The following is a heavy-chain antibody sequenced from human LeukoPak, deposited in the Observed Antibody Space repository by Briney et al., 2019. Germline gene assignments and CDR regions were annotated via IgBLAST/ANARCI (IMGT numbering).Heavy chain of an antibody. V-gene: IGHV3-30*18. CDR1: GFTFSSSG. CDR3: AKDYGYYSSYYYGMDV. J-gene: IGHJ6*02. Sequence: GNSLRLSCAASGFTFSSSGMHWVRQAPGKGLEWVAVVSYDGRNKYYADSVKGRFTISRDNSKNTLYMQMNSLRAEDTAVYYCAKDYGYYSSYYYGMDVWGQGTTVTVSS. CDR2: VSYDGRNK. D-gene: IGHD4-11*01.